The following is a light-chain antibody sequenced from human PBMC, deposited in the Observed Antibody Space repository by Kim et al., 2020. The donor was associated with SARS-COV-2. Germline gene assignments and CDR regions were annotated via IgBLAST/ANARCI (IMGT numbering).Light chain of an antibody. J-gene: IGLJ1*01. CDR3: TSYAGSNSYV. CDR2: EVN. V-gene: IGLV2-8*01. Sequence: GQSVPISCSVTSSDVGAYKYVSCYQHHPGKVPNLIIYEVNLRPSGVPDRFSGSKSGNTASLTVSGLQAEDEADYYCTSYAGSNSYVFGSGTKVTVL. CDR1: SSDVGAYKY.